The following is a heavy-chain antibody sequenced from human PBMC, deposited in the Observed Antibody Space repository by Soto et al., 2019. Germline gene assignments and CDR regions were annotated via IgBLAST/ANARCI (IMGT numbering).Heavy chain of an antibody. CDR3: ARDRSTIFGVVIRFTNSFDY. Sequence: SVKVSCKASGGTFSSYAISWVRQAPGQGLEWMGGIIPIFGTANYAQKFQGRVTITADKSTSTAYMELSSLRSEDTAVCYCARDRSTIFGVVIRFTNSFDYWGQGTLVTVSS. D-gene: IGHD3-3*01. CDR1: GGTFSSYA. V-gene: IGHV1-69*06. CDR2: IIPIFGTA. J-gene: IGHJ4*02.